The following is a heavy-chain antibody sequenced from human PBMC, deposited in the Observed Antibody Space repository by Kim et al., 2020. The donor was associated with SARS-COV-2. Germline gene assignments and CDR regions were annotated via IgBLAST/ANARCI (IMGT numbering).Heavy chain of an antibody. CDR1: GDSLSSDY. Sequence: SETLSLTCTVSGDSLSSDYWSWNRQPAGKGLEWIGRIYTSGRTNYNPSLQSRVTMSVDMSKTQFSLKLSSVTAADTAVYYCASAFGHWGQGTLVTVSS. CDR3: ASAFGH. V-gene: IGHV4-4*07. J-gene: IGHJ4*02. D-gene: IGHD3-16*01. CDR2: IYTSGRT.